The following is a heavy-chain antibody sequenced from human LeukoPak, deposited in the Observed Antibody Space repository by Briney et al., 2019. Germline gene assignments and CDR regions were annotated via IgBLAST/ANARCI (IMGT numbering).Heavy chain of an antibody. CDR2: ISHDGSNK. V-gene: IGHV3-30*18. CDR1: GFTFSSYG. CDR3: AKEGYYGSGSFPDY. J-gene: IGHJ4*02. Sequence: GGSLRLSCAASGFTFSSYGMHWVCQAPGKGLEWMAVISHDGSNKYYADSVKGRFSISRDNSRNTLYLQMNSLRADDMGVFYCAKEGYYGSGSFPDYWGQGTLVTVSS. D-gene: IGHD3-10*01.